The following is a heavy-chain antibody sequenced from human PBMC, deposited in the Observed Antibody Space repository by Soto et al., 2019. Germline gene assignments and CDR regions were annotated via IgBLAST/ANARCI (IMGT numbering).Heavy chain of an antibody. CDR1: GYTFTGYY. CDR2: INPNSGGT. Sequence: ASVKVSCKASGYTFTGYYMHWVRQAPGQGLEWMGWINPNSGGTNYAQKFQGRVTMTRDTSISTAYMELSRLRSDDTAVYYCARNYLLLSSYYYGMDVWGQGTTVTVSS. D-gene: IGHD2-2*01. V-gene: IGHV1-2*02. J-gene: IGHJ6*02. CDR3: ARNYLLLSSYYYGMDV.